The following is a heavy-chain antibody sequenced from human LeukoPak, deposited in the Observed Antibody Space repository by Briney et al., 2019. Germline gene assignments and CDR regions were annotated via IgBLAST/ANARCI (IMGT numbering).Heavy chain of an antibody. CDR2: INHSGST. Sequence: SETLSLTCAVYGGSFSGYYWSWIRQPSGKGLEWIGEINHSGSTNYNPSLKSRVTISVDTSKNQFSLKLSSVTAADTAVYYCASLRGAEGYYFDYWGQGTLVTVSS. CDR1: GGSFSGYY. J-gene: IGHJ4*02. D-gene: IGHD3-10*01. CDR3: ASLRGAEGYYFDY. V-gene: IGHV4-34*01.